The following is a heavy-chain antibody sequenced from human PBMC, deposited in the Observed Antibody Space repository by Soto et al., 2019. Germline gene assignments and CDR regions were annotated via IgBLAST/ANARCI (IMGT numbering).Heavy chain of an antibody. Sequence: QVQLVQSGAEVKKPGASVKVSCKASGYNFMRYGFTWVRQAPGQGLEWMGWINVDNGETKYPQKIQGRVTMTTDTSTSTVYMELRSLTSDDTAVYYCARWISGRYSDWFDPWGHGTLVTVSS. CDR3: ARWISGRYSDWFDP. CDR1: GYNFMRYG. J-gene: IGHJ5*02. CDR2: INVDNGET. V-gene: IGHV1-18*04. D-gene: IGHD1-26*01.